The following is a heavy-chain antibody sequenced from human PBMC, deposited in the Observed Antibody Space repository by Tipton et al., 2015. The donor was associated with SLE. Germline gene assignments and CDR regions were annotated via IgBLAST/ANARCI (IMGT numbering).Heavy chain of an antibody. V-gene: IGHV3-66*01. J-gene: IGHJ2*01. D-gene: IGHD3-3*01. CDR3: ARLEYGWYFDL. CDR2: IYSGGST. CDR1: GFTVSSNY. Sequence: GSLRLSCAASGFTVSSNYMSWVRQAPGKGLGWVSVIYSGGSTYYADSVKGRFTISRDNSQNTLYLQMNSLRAEDTAVYYCARLEYGWYFDLWGRGTLVTVSS.